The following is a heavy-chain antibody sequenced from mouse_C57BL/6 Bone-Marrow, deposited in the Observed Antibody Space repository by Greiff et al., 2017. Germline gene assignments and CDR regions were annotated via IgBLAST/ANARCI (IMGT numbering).Heavy chain of an antibody. CDR3: ASYGGYGFAY. J-gene: IGHJ2*01. Sequence: QVQLQQSGAELVKPGASVKLSCKASGYTFTSYWMQWVKQRPGQGLEWIGEIDPSDSDTNYNQKFKGKATLTVDTSSSTAYMQLSSLTSEVSAVYCYASYGGYGFAYWGQGTTLTVSS. D-gene: IGHD1-2*01. CDR1: GYTFTSYW. V-gene: IGHV1-50*01. CDR2: IDPSDSDT.